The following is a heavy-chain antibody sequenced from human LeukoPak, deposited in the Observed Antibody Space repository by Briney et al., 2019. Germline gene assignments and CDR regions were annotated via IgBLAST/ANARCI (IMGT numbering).Heavy chain of an antibody. CDR3: AREGEYCSGGSCYPGYYGMDV. CDR2: IIPIFGTA. Sequence: SVKVSCKASGGTFSSYAISWVRQAPGQGLEWMGGIIPIFGTANYAQKFQGRVTITADESTSTAYMELSSLRSEDTAVYYCAREGEYCSGGSCYPGYYGMDVWGQGTTVTVSS. CDR1: GGTFSSYA. D-gene: IGHD2-15*01. V-gene: IGHV1-69*13. J-gene: IGHJ6*02.